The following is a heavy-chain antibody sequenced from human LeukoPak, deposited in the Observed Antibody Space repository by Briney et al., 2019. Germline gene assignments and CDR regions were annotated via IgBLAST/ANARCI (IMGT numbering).Heavy chain of an antibody. CDR1: GFTFSSYW. CDR3: AKVSSWSFFDY. D-gene: IGHD6-13*01. V-gene: IGHV3-23*01. J-gene: IGHJ4*02. Sequence: GGSLRLSCAASGFTFSSYWMNWARQAPGKGLEWVSAISGSGGSTYYADSVKGRFTISRDNSKNTLYLQMNSLRAEDTAVYYCAKVSSWSFFDYWGQGTLVTVSS. CDR2: ISGSGGST.